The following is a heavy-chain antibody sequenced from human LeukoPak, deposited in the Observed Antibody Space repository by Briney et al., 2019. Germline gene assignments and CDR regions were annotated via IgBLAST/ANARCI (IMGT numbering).Heavy chain of an antibody. V-gene: IGHV3-73*01. J-gene: IGHJ4*02. CDR3: TSLTYYYDSSGYL. D-gene: IGHD3-22*01. Sequence: GGSLRLSCAASGITFSGSAMHWVRQASGKGQEWVGRIRSKANSYATAYAASVKGRFTISRDDSKNTAYLQMNSLKTEDTAVYYCTSLTYYYDSSGYLWGQGTLVTVSS. CDR2: IRSKANSYAT. CDR1: GITFSGSA.